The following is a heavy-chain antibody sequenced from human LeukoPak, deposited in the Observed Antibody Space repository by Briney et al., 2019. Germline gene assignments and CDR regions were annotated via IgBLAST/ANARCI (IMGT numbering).Heavy chain of an antibody. CDR1: GFTFSDYY. CDR3: ARVDYCSSTSCYNPPFDY. V-gene: IGHV3-23*01. CDR2: ISGSGGST. J-gene: IGHJ4*02. Sequence: PGGSLRLSCAASGFTFSDYYMSWVRQAPGKGLEWVSAISGSGGSTYYADSVKGRFTVSRDNSKNTLYLQMNSLRAEDTAVYYCARVDYCSSTSCYNPPFDYWGQGTLVTVSS. D-gene: IGHD2-2*02.